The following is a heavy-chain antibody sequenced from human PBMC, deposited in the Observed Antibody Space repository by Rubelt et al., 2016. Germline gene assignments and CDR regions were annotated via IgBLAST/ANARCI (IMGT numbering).Heavy chain of an antibody. J-gene: IGHJ4*02. V-gene: IGHV3-7*03. CDR1: GFTFSSYG. CDR2: IKEDGSEK. D-gene: IGHD1-1*01. Sequence: VQLVESGGGVVQPGRSLRLSCAASGFTFSSYGMHWVRQAPGKGLEWVANIKEDGSEKHYVDSMKGRFTISRDNAKNSLYLQMNSLRAEDTAVYYCAKYMQLGYWGQGTLVTVSS. CDR3: AKYMQLGY.